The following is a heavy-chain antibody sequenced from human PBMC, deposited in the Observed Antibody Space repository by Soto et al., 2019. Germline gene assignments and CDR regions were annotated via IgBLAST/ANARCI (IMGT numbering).Heavy chain of an antibody. Sequence: SETLSLTCTVSGGSISSGDYYWSWIRQPPGKGLEWIGYIYYSGSTYYNPSLRSRLTISVDTSKNQFPLKLSSVTAADTAVYCCARLGPTTVPTSYFTGNYNGMDVWGQGTTVTVSS. V-gene: IGHV4-30-4*01. CDR2: IYYSGST. J-gene: IGHJ6*02. CDR3: ARLGPTTVPTSYFTGNYNGMDV. D-gene: IGHD4-17*01. CDR1: GGSISSGDYY.